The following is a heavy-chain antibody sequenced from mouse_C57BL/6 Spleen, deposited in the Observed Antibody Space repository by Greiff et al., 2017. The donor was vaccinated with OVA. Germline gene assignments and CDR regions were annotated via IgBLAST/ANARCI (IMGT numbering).Heavy chain of an antibody. CDR3: ARERSYYGSSYWYFDV. D-gene: IGHD1-1*01. CDR1: GFSLTSYG. Sequence: VQLQQSGPGLVQPSQSLSITCTVSGFSLTSYGVHWVRQSPGKGLEWLGVIWSGGSTDYNAAFISRLSISKDNSKSQVFFKMNSLQADDTAIYYCARERSYYGSSYWYFDVWGTGTTVTVSS. V-gene: IGHV2-2*01. J-gene: IGHJ1*03. CDR2: IWSGGST.